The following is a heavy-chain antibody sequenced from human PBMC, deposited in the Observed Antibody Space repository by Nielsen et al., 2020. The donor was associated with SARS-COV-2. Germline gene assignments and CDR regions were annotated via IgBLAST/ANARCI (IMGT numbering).Heavy chain of an antibody. CDR3: ARAPSDYYGMDV. CDR2: MDPSSGST. Sequence: ASVKVSCKASGYIITNYWIHWVRQAPGQGLEWMGIMDPSSGSTRYAQKLQGRVTMTRDTSTSTVYIEVSSLRSEDTAVYYCARAPSDYYGMDVWGQGTTATVSS. V-gene: IGHV1-46*04. CDR1: GYIITNYW. D-gene: IGHD3-3*01. J-gene: IGHJ6*02.